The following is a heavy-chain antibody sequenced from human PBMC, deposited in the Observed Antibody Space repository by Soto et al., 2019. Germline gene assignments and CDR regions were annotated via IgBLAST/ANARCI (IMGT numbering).Heavy chain of an antibody. CDR1: GFTFSSYS. CDR2: ISSSSSYI. CDR3: ARNLGGYSYGYAY. J-gene: IGHJ4*02. Sequence: EVQLVESGGGLVKPGGSLRLSCAASGFTFSSYSMNWVRQAPGKGLEWVSSISSSSSYIYYADSVKGRFTISRDNAKNSLYLQMNSLRAEDTALYYCARNLGGYSYGYAYWGQGTLVTVSS. V-gene: IGHV3-21*01. D-gene: IGHD5-18*01.